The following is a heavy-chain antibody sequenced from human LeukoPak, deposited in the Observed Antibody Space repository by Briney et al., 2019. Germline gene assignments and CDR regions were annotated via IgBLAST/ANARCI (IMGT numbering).Heavy chain of an antibody. CDR2: ISYDGSNK. CDR3: AREAGHIPPEGIDY. J-gene: IGHJ4*02. Sequence: PGGSLRLSCAASGFTVSSNYLNWVRQAPGKGLEWVAVISYDGSNKYYADSVKGRFTISRDNSKNTLYLQMNSLRAEDTAVYYCAREAGHIPPEGIDYWGQGTLVTVSS. CDR1: GFTVSSNY. V-gene: IGHV3-30-3*01.